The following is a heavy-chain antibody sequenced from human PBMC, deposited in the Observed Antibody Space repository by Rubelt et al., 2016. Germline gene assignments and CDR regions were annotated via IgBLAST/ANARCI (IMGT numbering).Heavy chain of an antibody. Sequence: QVQLQQWGAGLLKPSETLSLTCAVYGGSFSGYYWSWIRQPPGKGLEWIGEINHSGSTNYNPSLKSRVSISVDTSKNQFSLRRSPGAAADTAVYYCARGRISSSRTSYYYYYGMDVWGQGTTVTVSS. V-gene: IGHV4-34*01. CDR2: INHSGST. CDR1: GGSFSGYY. D-gene: IGHD6-13*01. J-gene: IGHJ6*02. CDR3: ARGRISSSRTSYYYYYGMDV.